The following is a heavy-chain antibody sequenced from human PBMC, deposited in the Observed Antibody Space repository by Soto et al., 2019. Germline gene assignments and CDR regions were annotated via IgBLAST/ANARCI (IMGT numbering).Heavy chain of an antibody. CDR2: IRGDGLDT. D-gene: IGHD6-25*01. V-gene: IGHV3-74*01. CDR1: GFTFSDSW. J-gene: IGHJ4*02. Sequence: GGSLRLSCAASGFTFSDSWMHWVRQAPGKGLVWVSRIRGDGLDTNYADSVKGRFTISRDNAQNTVYLQMNSLRAEDTAVYYCARAAAASLGIDYWGQGALVTVS. CDR3: ARAAAASLGIDY.